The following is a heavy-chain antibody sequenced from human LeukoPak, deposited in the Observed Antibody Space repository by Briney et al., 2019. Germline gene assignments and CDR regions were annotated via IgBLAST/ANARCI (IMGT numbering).Heavy chain of an antibody. CDR3: TRDMEYPGAGFDY. J-gene: IGHJ4*02. Sequence: PSETLSLTCTVSGDSISRGSYFWAWIRQPPGKGLEWIGSVYSSGSTYYNPSLRSQITISVDTSKNQFSLKLTSVAAADTAMYYCTRDMEYPGAGFDYWGQGIPVTVSS. CDR2: VYSSGST. CDR1: GDSISRGSYF. D-gene: IGHD3-3*01. V-gene: IGHV4-39*07.